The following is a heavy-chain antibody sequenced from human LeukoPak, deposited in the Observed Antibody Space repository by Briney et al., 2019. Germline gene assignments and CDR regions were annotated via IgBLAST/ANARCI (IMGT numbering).Heavy chain of an antibody. CDR1: GFTFTSSA. D-gene: IGHD2-2*01. CDR2: IVVGSGNT. V-gene: IGHV1-58*01. CDR3: AAGYCSSTSCYFDY. Sequence: SVKVSCKASGFTFTSSAVQWVRQARGQRLEWKGWIVVGSGNTNYAQKFQERVTITRDMSTSTAYMELSSLRSEDTAVYYCAAGYCSSTSCYFDYWGQGTLVTVSS. J-gene: IGHJ4*02.